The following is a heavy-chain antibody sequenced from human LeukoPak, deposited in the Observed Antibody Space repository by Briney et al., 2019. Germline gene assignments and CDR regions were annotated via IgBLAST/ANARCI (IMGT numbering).Heavy chain of an antibody. V-gene: IGHV3-21*01. J-gene: IGHJ4*02. CDR3: GRITMVRGGEGFDY. CDR2: ISSSSSYI. Sequence: PGGSLRLSCAASGFTFSSYSMNWVRQAPGKGLEWVSSISSSSSYIYYADSVKGRFTISRDNAKNSLYLQMNSLRAEDTAVYYCGRITMVRGGEGFDYWGQGTLVTVSS. D-gene: IGHD3-10*01. CDR1: GFTFSSYS.